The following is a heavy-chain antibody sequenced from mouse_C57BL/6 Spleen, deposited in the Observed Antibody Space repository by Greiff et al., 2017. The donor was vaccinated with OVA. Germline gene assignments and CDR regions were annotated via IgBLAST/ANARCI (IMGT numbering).Heavy chain of an antibody. V-gene: IGHV1-69*01. Sequence: VQLQQPGAELVMPGASVKLSCKASGYTFTSYWMHWVKQRPGQGLEWIGEIDPSDSYTNYNQKFKGKFTLTVDKSSSTAYIQLSSLTSEDSAVYYCARSYYGSSNWYFDVWGTGTTVTVSS. J-gene: IGHJ1*03. CDR2: IDPSDSYT. CDR1: GYTFTSYW. CDR3: ARSYYGSSNWYFDV. D-gene: IGHD1-1*01.